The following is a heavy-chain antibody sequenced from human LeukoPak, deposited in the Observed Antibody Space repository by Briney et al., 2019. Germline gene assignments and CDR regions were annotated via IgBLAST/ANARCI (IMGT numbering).Heavy chain of an antibody. V-gene: IGHV1-24*01. J-gene: IGHJ5*02. Sequence: ASVKVSCKVSGYTLTELSMHWVRQAPGKGLEWMGGFDPGDGGTIYAQKFQGRVTMTEDTSTDTAYMELSSLRSEDTAVYYCATVYYDILTGPEGWGWFDPWGQGTLVTVSS. CDR1: GYTLTELS. D-gene: IGHD3-9*01. CDR3: ATVYYDILTGPEGWGWFDP. CDR2: FDPGDGGT.